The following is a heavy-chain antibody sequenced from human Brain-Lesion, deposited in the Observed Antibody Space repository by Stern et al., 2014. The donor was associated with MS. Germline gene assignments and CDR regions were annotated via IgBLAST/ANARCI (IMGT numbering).Heavy chain of an antibody. V-gene: IGHV3-74*02. CDR3: ARAHVDTWDWFDP. CDR1: GFTFSTYW. J-gene: IGHJ5*02. CDR2: INGDGSRT. Sequence: EVQLVESGGDLVQPGGSLRLSCTASGFTFSTYWMHWVRQAPGKGLVWVSRINGDGSRTSYADSVKGRFTISRDNAKNTLYVQMNSLRVEDMAVYYCARAHVDTWDWFDPWGQGTLVTVSS. D-gene: IGHD5-18*01.